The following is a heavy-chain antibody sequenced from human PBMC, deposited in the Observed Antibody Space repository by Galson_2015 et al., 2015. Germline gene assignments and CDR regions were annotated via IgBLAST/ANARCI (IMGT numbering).Heavy chain of an antibody. CDR3: ARTYDILTGYYSRTNWFDP. V-gene: IGHV4-34*01. J-gene: IGHJ5*02. Sequence: TLSLTCAVSGGSFSGYYWSWIRQPPGKGLEWIGEINHSGSTNYNPSLKSRVTISVDTSKNQFSLKLSSVTAADTAVYYCARTYDILTGYYSRTNWFDPWGQGTLVTVSS. CDR1: GGSFSGYY. D-gene: IGHD3-9*01. CDR2: INHSGST.